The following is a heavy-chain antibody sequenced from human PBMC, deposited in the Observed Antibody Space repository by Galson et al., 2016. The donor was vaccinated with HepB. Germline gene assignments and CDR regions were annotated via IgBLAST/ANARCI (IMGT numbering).Heavy chain of an antibody. D-gene: IGHD6-13*01. J-gene: IGHJ3*02. Sequence: SLRLSCAASGFTFRSYTMNWVRQAPGKGLEWVSSISSGSSYIYYADSVKGRFTISRDNAKNSLYLQMNSLRAEDTAVYYCARDRHSDTWYAPLDASDIWGQGTMVTVSS. V-gene: IGHV3-21*01. CDR3: ARDRHSDTWYAPLDASDI. CDR2: ISSGSSYI. CDR1: GFTFRSYT.